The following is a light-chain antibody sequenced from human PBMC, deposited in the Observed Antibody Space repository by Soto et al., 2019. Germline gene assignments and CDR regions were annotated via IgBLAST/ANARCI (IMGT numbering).Light chain of an antibody. CDR2: DAS. CDR1: QDISHN. Sequence: DIQMTQSPSSLSASVGDRVTITCQASQDISHNLNWFQQKPGKAPNLLIFDASKLETGVTSRFTGRGSVPHFSFTITSAQPEDFATYYCQHYDTLPPIFGGGTKVAIK. V-gene: IGKV1-33*01. J-gene: IGKJ4*01. CDR3: QHYDTLPPI.